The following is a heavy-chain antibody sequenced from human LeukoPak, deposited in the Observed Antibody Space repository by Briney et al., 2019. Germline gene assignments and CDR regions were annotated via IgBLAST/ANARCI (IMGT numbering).Heavy chain of an antibody. CDR3: ARGDSSSWYYYYYYMDV. V-gene: IGHV1-2*02. CDR2: INPNSGGT. D-gene: IGHD6-13*01. Sequence: ASVKVSCKASGYTFTGYYMHWVRQAPGQGLEWVGWINPNSGGTNYAQKFQGRVTMTRDTSISTAYMELSRLRSDDTAVYYCARGDSSSWYYYYYYMDVWGKGTSVTISS. J-gene: IGHJ6*03. CDR1: GYTFTGYY.